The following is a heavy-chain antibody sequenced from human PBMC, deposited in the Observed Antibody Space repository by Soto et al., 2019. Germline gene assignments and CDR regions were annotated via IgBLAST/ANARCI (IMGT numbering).Heavy chain of an antibody. CDR1: GGTFSSYA. V-gene: IGHV1-69*01. CDR2: IIPIFGTA. Sequence: QVQLVQSGAEVKKPGSSVKVSCKASGGTFSSYAISWVRQAPGQGLEWMGGIIPIFGTANYAQKFQGRVTITADESTSIAYMELSSLRSEDTAVYYCARDFDCSSTSCSYYYGMDVWGQGTTVTVSS. J-gene: IGHJ6*02. D-gene: IGHD2-2*01. CDR3: ARDFDCSSTSCSYYYGMDV.